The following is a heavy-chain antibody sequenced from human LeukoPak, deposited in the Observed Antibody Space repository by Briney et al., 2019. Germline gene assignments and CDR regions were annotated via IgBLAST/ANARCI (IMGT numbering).Heavy chain of an antibody. CDR3: ARAPVNSNNWFDP. J-gene: IGHJ5*02. Sequence: SETLSLTCTVSGGSLSTYYWSWIRQPPGKGLEWIGYVYYSGSTNYNPSLKSRVTISVDTSKNQFSLKLSSVTAADTAVYYCARAPVNSNNWFDPWGQGTLVTVSS. CDR1: GGSLSTYY. CDR2: VYYSGST. D-gene: IGHD2/OR15-2a*01. V-gene: IGHV4-59*01.